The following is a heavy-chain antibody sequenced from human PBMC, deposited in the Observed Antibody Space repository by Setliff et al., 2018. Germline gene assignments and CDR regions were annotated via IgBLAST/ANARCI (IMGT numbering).Heavy chain of an antibody. J-gene: IGHJ4*02. V-gene: IGHV4-39*02. CDR2: VDHSGNT. CDR1: GGSITTSSYY. D-gene: IGHD3-22*01. Sequence: LSLTCTVSGGSITTSSYYWGWIRQSPGKGLVWIGTVDHSGNTFYNPSLKSRVAISVDTSKDRFSLKLTSVSAADTAVYYCARRDSTGYYGYSFDFWGQGTLVTVSS. CDR3: ARRDSTGYYGYSFDF.